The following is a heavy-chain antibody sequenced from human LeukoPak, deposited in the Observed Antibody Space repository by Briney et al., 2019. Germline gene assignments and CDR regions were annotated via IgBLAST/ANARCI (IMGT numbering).Heavy chain of an antibody. CDR2: INHSGST. Sequence: SETLSLTCAVYGGSFSGYYLSWIRQPPGKGLEWIGEINHSGSTNYNPSLKSRVTISVDTSKNQFSLKLSSVTAADTAVYYCARATYYYGSGSYSPDDYWGQGTLVTVSS. CDR1: GGSFSGYY. CDR3: ARATYYYGSGSYSPDDY. J-gene: IGHJ4*02. V-gene: IGHV4-34*01. D-gene: IGHD3-10*01.